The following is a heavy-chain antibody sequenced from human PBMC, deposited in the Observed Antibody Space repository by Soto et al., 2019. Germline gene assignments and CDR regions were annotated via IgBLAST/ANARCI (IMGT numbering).Heavy chain of an antibody. Sequence: QVQLVQSGAEVKKPGSSVKVSCKASGGTFSSYAISWVRQAPGQGLEWMGGSIPIFGTANYVQKFQGRVTITADESRSTAYMEVSSLTSEGTAVYYCARVGVDTAMAGGMDVWGQGATVAVSS. CDR3: ARVGVDTAMAGGMDV. D-gene: IGHD5-18*01. CDR2: SIPIFGTA. CDR1: GGTFSSYA. J-gene: IGHJ6*02. V-gene: IGHV1-69*01.